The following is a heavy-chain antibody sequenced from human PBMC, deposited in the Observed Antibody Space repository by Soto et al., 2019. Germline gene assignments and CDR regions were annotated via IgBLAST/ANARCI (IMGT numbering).Heavy chain of an antibody. Sequence: GGSLRLSCAASGFTFSGSAMHWVRQASGKGLEWVGRIRSKTNSHATAYAASVKGRFTISRDDSKDTAYLQMNSLKTEDTAVYYCTRDPRNYYDSIGSANWFDPWGQGTLVTVSS. J-gene: IGHJ5*02. D-gene: IGHD3-22*01. CDR2: IRSKTNSHAT. CDR3: TRDPRNYYDSIGSANWFDP. V-gene: IGHV3-73*01. CDR1: GFTFSGSA.